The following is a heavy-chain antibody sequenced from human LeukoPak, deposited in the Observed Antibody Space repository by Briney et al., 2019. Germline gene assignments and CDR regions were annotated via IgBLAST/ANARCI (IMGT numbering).Heavy chain of an antibody. CDR2: IGPSGSAT. V-gene: IGHV3-11*01. J-gene: IGHJ4*02. Sequence: PGGSLRLSCAASEFTFSDYYMSWVRQAPGKGLEWLSYIGPSGSATYYADSVKGRFTISRDNAQNSLFLQMNSLRAEDTAVYYCAKDRQLSHDYWGQGTLVTVSS. CDR3: AKDRQLSHDY. CDR1: EFTFSDYY. D-gene: IGHD6-6*01.